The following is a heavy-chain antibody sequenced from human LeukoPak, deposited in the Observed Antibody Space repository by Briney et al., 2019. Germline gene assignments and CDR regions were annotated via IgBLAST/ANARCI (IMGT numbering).Heavy chain of an antibody. J-gene: IGHJ5*01. V-gene: IGHV4-39*07. CDR2: TYYSGST. Sequence: SETLSLTCTVSGGSISSRSYYWGWIRQPPGKGLEWIGNTYYSGSTSYNPSLKSRVTTSVDTSKNQFSLRLSSVTAADTAVYYCARVRSTGWFDSWGQGTLVTVSS. CDR3: ARVRSTGWFDS. CDR1: GGSISSRSYY. D-gene: IGHD1-14*01.